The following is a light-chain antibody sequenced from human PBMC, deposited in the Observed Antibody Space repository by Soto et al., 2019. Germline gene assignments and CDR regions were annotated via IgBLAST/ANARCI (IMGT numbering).Light chain of an antibody. J-gene: IGKJ4*01. V-gene: IGKV3-20*01. CDR2: DAS. CDR3: QQLASYPLT. Sequence: EFVLTQSPGTLSLSPGERTTLSCRASQTVSNNYLAWYQQKPGQAPTLLIYDASNRATGIPDRFSGGGSGTDFTLTIIRLEPEDFAVYYCQQLASYPLTFGGGTKVEIK. CDR1: QTVSNNY.